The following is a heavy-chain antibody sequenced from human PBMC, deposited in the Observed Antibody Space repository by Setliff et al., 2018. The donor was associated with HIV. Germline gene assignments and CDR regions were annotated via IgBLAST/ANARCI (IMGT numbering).Heavy chain of an antibody. CDR1: DASIKSHY. CDR3: ASTYYYDSLHFHH. Sequence: SETLSLTCIVSDASIKSHYWSWVRQSPGKGLEWIGYISYSGHIDYNPSLRSRVTISLDASKNQFSLKMTSAIAADTAVYYCASTYYYDSLHFHHWGQGTLVTVSS. CDR2: ISYSGHI. D-gene: IGHD3-22*01. J-gene: IGHJ1*01. V-gene: IGHV4-59*11.